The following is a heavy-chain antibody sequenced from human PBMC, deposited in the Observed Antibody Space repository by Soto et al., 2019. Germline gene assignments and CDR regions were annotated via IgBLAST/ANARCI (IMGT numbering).Heavy chain of an antibody. CDR1: GGSISSYY. V-gene: IGHV4-59*08. D-gene: IGHD5-18*01. CDR3: ARASSIELAISTAMAPFDP. CDR2: IYYSGST. J-gene: IGHJ5*02. Sequence: SETLSLTCTVSGGSISSYYWSWIRQPPGKGLEWIGYIYYSGSTNYNPSLKSRVTISVDTSKNQFSLKLSSVTAPDTAVYYCARASSIELAISTAMAPFDPWGQGTLVTVSS.